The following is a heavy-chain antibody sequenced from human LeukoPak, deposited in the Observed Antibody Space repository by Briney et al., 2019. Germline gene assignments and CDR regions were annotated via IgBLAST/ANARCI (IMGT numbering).Heavy chain of an antibody. V-gene: IGHV4-38-2*02. D-gene: IGHD2-2*01. CDR3: ARASYQLLVDNWFDP. J-gene: IGHJ5*02. CDR2: IYHSGST. Sequence: KPSETLSLTCTVSGYSISSGYYWGWIRQPPGKGLEWIGSIYHSGSTYYNPSLKSRVTISVDTSKNQFSLKLSSVTAADTAVYYCARASYQLLVDNWFDPWGQGTLVTVSS. CDR1: GYSISSGYY.